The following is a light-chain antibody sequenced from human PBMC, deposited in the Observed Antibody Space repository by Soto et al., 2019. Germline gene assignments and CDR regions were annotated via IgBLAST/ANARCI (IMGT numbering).Light chain of an antibody. J-gene: IGKJ1*01. V-gene: IGKV1-5*01. CDR2: DAS. Sequence: DIQMTQSPSTLSASVGDRVTITCRASQSISSWLAWYQQKPGKAPKLLIYDASSLESGVPSMFSGSGSETEFTLTISSLQPDDFATYYCQQYNSYSPWTFGQGTKVEIK. CDR1: QSISSW. CDR3: QQYNSYSPWT.